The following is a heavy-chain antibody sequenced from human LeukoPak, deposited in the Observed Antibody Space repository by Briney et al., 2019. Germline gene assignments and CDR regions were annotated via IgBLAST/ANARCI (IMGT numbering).Heavy chain of an antibody. V-gene: IGHV4-38-2*02. D-gene: IGHD3-22*01. CDR2: IYHSGST. Sequence: PSETLSLTCTVSGYSISSGYYWGWIRQPPGKGLEWIGSIYHSGSTYYNPSLKSRVTISVHTSKNQFSLKLSSVTAADTAVYYCYYYDSSGPDYWGQGTLVTVSS. J-gene: IGHJ4*02. CDR1: GYSISSGYY. CDR3: YYYDSSGPDY.